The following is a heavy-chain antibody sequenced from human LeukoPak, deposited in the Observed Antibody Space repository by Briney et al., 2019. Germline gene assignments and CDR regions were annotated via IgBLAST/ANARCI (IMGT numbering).Heavy chain of an antibody. J-gene: IGHJ4*02. Sequence: GASVKVSCKASGGTFSSYAISWVRQAPGQGLEWMGWINPNSSVTIYAQKFQGRVTMTRDTSISTPYMELSSMRSDDTAVYYCARVGVLYRGSLSVGYFDYWGQGSLLTVSS. CDR2: INPNSSVT. D-gene: IGHD1-26*01. CDR3: ARVGVLYRGSLSVGYFDY. V-gene: IGHV1-2*02. CDR1: GGTFSSYA.